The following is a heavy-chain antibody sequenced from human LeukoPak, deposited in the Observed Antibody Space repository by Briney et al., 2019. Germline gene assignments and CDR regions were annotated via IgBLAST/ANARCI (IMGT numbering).Heavy chain of an antibody. CDR2: ISGSGGST. D-gene: IGHD2-2*01. CDR1: GFTFSSYG. Sequence: GGTLRLSCAASGFTFSSYGMSWVRQAPGKGLEWVSAISGSGGSTYYADSVKGRFTISGDNSKNTLYLQMNSLRAEDTAVYYCAKGGVYCSSTSCLAGEFDYWGQGTLVTVSS. V-gene: IGHV3-23*01. CDR3: AKGGVYCSSTSCLAGEFDY. J-gene: IGHJ4*02.